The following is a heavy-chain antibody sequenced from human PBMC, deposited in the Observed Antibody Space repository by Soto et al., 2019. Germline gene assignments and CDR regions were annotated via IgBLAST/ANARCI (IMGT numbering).Heavy chain of an antibody. CDR1: GFTFRSFD. D-gene: IGHD2-15*01. V-gene: IGHV3-13*01. CDR2: IGTIGDT. J-gene: IGHJ4*02. CDR3: VRGQEVGAHFFDS. Sequence: EVQLVESGGGLVQPGGSLRLTCAASGFTFRSFDFHWVLQATGKGLEWVATIGTIGDTYYPVSVKGRFTVSRENANSSVSLQMDRLRVGDTAVYFCVRGQEVGAHFFDSWGQGTPVTVSS.